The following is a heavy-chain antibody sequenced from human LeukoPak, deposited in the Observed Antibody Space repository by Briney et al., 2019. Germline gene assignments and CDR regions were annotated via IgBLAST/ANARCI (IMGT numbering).Heavy chain of an antibody. V-gene: IGHV3-7*01. CDR1: GFAFSTYW. J-gene: IGHJ4*02. CDR3: TRDFVF. Sequence: GGSLRLSCAASGFAFSTYWMDWVRPAPEKGVEWVGNINQDGSVKHYVDSVRGRFTISRDNARNAVYLQMSALRVEDTAVYYCTRDFVFWGQGSLVTASS. D-gene: IGHD3-3*01. CDR2: INQDGSVK.